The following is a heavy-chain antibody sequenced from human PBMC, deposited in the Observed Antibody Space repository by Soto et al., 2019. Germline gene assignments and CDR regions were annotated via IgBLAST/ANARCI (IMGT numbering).Heavy chain of an antibody. CDR1: GYTFTSYG. D-gene: IGHD3-16*01. CDR3: AREDRLGSYVGDAFDI. Sequence: QVQLVQSGAEVKKPGASVKVSCKASGYTFTSYGISWGRQALGQGLRWMGWIGAYNGNTNNAQKLQGRVTMTTDTSTSTAYMELRSLRSDDTAVYYCAREDRLGSYVGDAFDIWGQGTMVTVSS. CDR2: IGAYNGNT. J-gene: IGHJ3*02. V-gene: IGHV1-18*01.